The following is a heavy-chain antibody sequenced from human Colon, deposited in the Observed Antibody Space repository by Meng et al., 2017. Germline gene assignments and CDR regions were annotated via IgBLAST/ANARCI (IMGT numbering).Heavy chain of an antibody. D-gene: IGHD4-17*01. CDR1: GFTFSSYS. V-gene: IGHV3-21*01. J-gene: IGHJ4*02. CDR3: ASSIDYGDYGSYFDY. Sequence: GESLKISCAASGFTFSSYSMNWVRQAPGKGLEWVSSISSSSSYIYYADSVKGRFTISRDNAKNSLYLQMNSLRAEDTAVYYCASSIDYGDYGSYFDYWCQGTLVTVSS. CDR2: ISSSSSYI.